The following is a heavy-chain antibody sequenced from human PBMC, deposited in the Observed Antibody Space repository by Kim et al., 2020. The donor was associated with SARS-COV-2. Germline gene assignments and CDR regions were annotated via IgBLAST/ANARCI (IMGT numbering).Heavy chain of an antibody. CDR3: ARDLEHYYDSSGYLLFDY. D-gene: IGHD3-22*01. V-gene: IGHV1-18*01. CDR2: ISAYNGNT. Sequence: ASVKVSCKASGYTFTSYGISWVRQAPGQGLEWMGWISAYNGNTNYAQKLQGRVTMTTDTSTSTAYMELRSLRSDDTAVYYCARDLEHYYDSSGYLLFDYWGQGTLVTVSS. CDR1: GYTFTSYG. J-gene: IGHJ4*02.